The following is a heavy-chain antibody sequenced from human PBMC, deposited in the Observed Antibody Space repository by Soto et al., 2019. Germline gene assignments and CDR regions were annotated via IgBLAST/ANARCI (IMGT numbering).Heavy chain of an antibody. D-gene: IGHD2-15*01. J-gene: IGHJ4*02. Sequence: QVQLVESGGGLVKPGGSLRLSCAASGFMFSDRSMQWVRQAPGKGLEWVSYITSSGSTRYYADSVKGRFTISRDNAKNSMFLQMNSLRAEDTAVYYCARGYCSSGSCPLDYWGQGTLVTVSS. CDR3: ARGYCSSGSCPLDY. CDR1: GFMFSDRS. CDR2: ITSSGSTR. V-gene: IGHV3-11*01.